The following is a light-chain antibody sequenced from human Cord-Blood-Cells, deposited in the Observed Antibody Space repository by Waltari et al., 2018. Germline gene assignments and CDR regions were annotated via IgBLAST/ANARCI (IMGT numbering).Light chain of an antibody. J-gene: IGKJ1*01. Sequence: EIVLTQSPGTLSLSPGERATPSCRASQSVSSSYLAWYQQKPGQAPRLLIYGASSRATGIPDRFSGSGSGTDFTLTISRLEPEDFAVYYCQQYGSSLLFGQGTKVEIK. CDR1: QSVSSSY. CDR3: QQYGSSLL. CDR2: GAS. V-gene: IGKV3-20*01.